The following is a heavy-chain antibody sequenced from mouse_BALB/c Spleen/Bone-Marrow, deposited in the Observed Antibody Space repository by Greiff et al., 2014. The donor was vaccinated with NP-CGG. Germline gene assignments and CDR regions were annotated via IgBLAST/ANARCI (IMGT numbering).Heavy chain of an antibody. CDR1: GFNIKDYY. J-gene: IGHJ4*01. CDR3: NGNYYAMDY. V-gene: IGHV14-4*02. Sequence: EVQLQQSGAELVRSGASVKLSCTAPGFNIKDYYMHWVKQRPEQGLEWIGWIDPENGDTEYAPKFQGKATMTAGTSSNTAYLQLSSLTSEDTAVYYCNGNYYAMDYWGQGTSVTVSS. CDR2: IDPENGDT. D-gene: IGHD2-1*01.